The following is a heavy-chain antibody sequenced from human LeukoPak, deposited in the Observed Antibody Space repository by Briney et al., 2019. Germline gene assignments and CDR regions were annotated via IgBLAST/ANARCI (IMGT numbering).Heavy chain of an antibody. J-gene: IGHJ4*02. V-gene: IGHV4-4*07. CDR1: GGSISSYY. Sequence: SETLSLTCTVSGGSISSYYWSWIRQPAGKGLAWIGRIYTSGSTNYNPSLKSRVTMSVHTSKNQLSLKLSSVTAADTAVYYCARDRAYTGFGSWGQGTLVTVSS. CDR3: ARDRAYTGFGS. D-gene: IGHD3-16*01. CDR2: IYTSGST.